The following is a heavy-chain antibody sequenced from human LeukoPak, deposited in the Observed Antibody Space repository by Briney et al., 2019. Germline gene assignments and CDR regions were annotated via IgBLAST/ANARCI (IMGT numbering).Heavy chain of an antibody. CDR3: AREGGIVVVVAATRSEPYYFDY. CDR1: GYTFTSYY. Sequence: ASVKVPCKASGYTFTSYYMHWVRQAPGQGLEWMGIINPSGGSTSYAQKFQGRVTMTRDTSTSTVYMELSSLRSEDTAVYYCAREGGIVVVVAATRSEPYYFDYWGQGTLVTVSS. D-gene: IGHD2-15*01. V-gene: IGHV1-46*01. J-gene: IGHJ4*02. CDR2: INPSGGST.